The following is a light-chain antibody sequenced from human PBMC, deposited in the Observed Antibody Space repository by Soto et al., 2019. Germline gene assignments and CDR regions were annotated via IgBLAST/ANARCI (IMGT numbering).Light chain of an antibody. CDR3: STWDDSLNGWV. V-gene: IGLV1-44*01. CDR1: ISNIGKDT. J-gene: IGLJ3*02. Sequence: QSVLTQPPSVSGTPGLRVNISCSGGISNIGKDTVNWYQQLPGTAPKLLMFNDDKRPSGVPARCSGSRSGTSASLAISCLQYDDEAVYFCSTWDDSLNGWVFGGGTKLTVL. CDR2: NDD.